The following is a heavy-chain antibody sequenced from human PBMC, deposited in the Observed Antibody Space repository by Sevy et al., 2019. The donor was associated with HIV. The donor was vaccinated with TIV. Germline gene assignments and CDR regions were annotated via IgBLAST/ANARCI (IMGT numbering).Heavy chain of an antibody. CDR2: INNGGST. CDR1: GFTFSNYA. V-gene: IGHV3-23*01. J-gene: IGHJ4*02. Sequence: GGSLRLSCGASGFTFSNYAMSWVRQAPGKGPEWVSGINNGGSTYYADSVKGRFTISRDNSKKMVSLQMNSLRAEDTAVYYCASADTTMSTYLDYWGQGALVTVSS. CDR3: ASADTTMSTYLDY. D-gene: IGHD5-18*01.